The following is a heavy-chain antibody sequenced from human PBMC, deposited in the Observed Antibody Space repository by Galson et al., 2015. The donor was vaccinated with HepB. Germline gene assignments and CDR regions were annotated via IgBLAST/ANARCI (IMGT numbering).Heavy chain of an antibody. Sequence: SLRLSCAASGSTFSSYWMSWVRQGPGKGLEWVATIKQDGSEKSYVDSVKGRFTISRDNAKNSLFLQMNSLRAEDTAVYYCARDFAAGTWWFDPWGQGTLVTVSS. V-gene: IGHV3-7*03. CDR1: GSTFSSYW. CDR2: IKQDGSEK. CDR3: ARDFAAGTWWFDP. J-gene: IGHJ5*02. D-gene: IGHD6-19*01.